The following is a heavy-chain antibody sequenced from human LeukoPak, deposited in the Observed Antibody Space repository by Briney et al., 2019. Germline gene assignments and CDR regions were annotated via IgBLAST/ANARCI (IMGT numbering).Heavy chain of an antibody. CDR1: GFIFSSHW. CDR2: IKEDGSER. V-gene: IGHV3-7*05. CDR3: ASDQRYAFDY. D-gene: IGHD3-9*01. Sequence: GGSLRLSCAASGFIFSSHWMSWVRQAPGEGLEWVAHIKEDGSERYYGDSVKGRFTVSRDSTKNSVYLQMNSLRVEDTAVYYCASDQRYAFDYWGQGILVTVSS. J-gene: IGHJ4*02.